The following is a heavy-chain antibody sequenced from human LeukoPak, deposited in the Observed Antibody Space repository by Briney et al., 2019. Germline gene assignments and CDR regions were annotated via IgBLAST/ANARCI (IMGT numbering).Heavy chain of an antibody. J-gene: IGHJ5*02. Sequence: SVKVSCKASGYTFTSYYMHWVRQAPGQGLEWMGGIIPIFGIANYAQKFQGRVTITADESTSTAYMELSSLRSEDTAVYYCAREDITMVRGVISFGSFDPWGQGTLVTVSS. CDR2: IIPIFGIA. CDR1: GYTFTSYY. V-gene: IGHV1-69*13. D-gene: IGHD3-10*01. CDR3: AREDITMVRGVISFGSFDP.